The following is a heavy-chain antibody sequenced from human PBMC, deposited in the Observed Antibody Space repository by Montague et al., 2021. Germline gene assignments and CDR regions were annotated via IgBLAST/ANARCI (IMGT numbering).Heavy chain of an antibody. CDR3: ASGNDYSGNCFDY. CDR1: GGAISSEGYY. CDR2: IYSSGST. D-gene: IGHD4-23*01. J-gene: IGHJ4*02. Sequence: TLSLTCNVSGGAISSEGYYWFWIRQHPGKCLEWIGYIYSSGSTYYSPSLESRITISVDTSQNQFSLRLTSVTAADTAVYFCASGNDYSGNCFDYWGQGALVTVSS. V-gene: IGHV4-31*03.